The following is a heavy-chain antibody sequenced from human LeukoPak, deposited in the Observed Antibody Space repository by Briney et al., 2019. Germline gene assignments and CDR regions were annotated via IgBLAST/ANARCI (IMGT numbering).Heavy chain of an antibody. CDR1: GGSITSGSYY. V-gene: IGHV4-61*02. CDR3: ARGFGGQEVYDY. J-gene: IGHJ4*02. CDR2: VYATGRT. Sequence: SETLSLTCTVSGGSITSGSYYWSWIRQPAGKGLEWIGRVYATGRTNYNPSLKSRVTVSVDTSKNQFSLKLSSVTAADTAVYYCARGFGGQEVYDYWGPGTLVTVSS. D-gene: IGHD2-15*01.